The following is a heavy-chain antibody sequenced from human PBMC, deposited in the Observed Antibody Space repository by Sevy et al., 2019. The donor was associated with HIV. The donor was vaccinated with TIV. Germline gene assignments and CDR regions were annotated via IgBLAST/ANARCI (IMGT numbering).Heavy chain of an antibody. V-gene: IGHV5-51*01. CDR3: AGGLGRITIFGVVIGADWFDP. Sequence: GESLKISCKGSGYSFTSYWIGWVRQMPGKGLEWMGIIYPGDSDTRYSPSFQGQVTISAAKSISTAYLHGSSLKASDTAMYYCAGGLGRITIFGVVIGADWFDPWGQGTLVTVSS. J-gene: IGHJ5*02. D-gene: IGHD3-3*01. CDR2: IYPGDSDT. CDR1: GYSFTSYW.